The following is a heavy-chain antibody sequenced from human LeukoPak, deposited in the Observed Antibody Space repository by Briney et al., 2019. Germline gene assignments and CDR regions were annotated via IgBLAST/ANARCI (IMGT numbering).Heavy chain of an antibody. V-gene: IGHV4-4*07. CDR1: GGSLFSYY. CDR2: VYTSGNDNT. Sequence: PSETLSLTCTVSGGSLFSYYWSWIRHPAGKGLEWIGRVYTSGNDNTDYNASLKSRVSLSIDKSKSQFSLTLTSVTAADTAVYYCARGSMIRGFDSWGQGIQVIVSS. J-gene: IGHJ5*01. D-gene: IGHD3-22*01. CDR3: ARGSMIRGFDS.